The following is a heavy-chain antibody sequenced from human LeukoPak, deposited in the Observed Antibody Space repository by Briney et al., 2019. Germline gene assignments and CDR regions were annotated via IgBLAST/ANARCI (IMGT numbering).Heavy chain of an antibody. Sequence: PGGSLRLSCAASGFTFSSYSMNWVRQAPGKGLEWVSSITSSNNYIYYGDSVKGRFTISRDDAKNSLFLQMNSLRAEDTAVYYCARGYYVWGQGTLVTVSS. D-gene: IGHD3-10*02. CDR2: ITSSNNYI. J-gene: IGHJ4*02. CDR3: ARGYYV. CDR1: GFTFSSYS. V-gene: IGHV3-21*01.